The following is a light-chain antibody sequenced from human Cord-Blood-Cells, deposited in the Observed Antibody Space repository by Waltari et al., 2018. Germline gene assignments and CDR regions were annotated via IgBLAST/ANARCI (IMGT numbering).Light chain of an antibody. CDR2: AAS. Sequence: DIQMTQSPSSLSASVGDRVTITCRASQSISSYLNWYQQKPGKAPKLLIYAASSLQSVVPSRFSGSGSVTDFTLTISSLQPEDFATYYCQQSYSTPQSFGQGTRLEIK. CDR3: QQSYSTPQS. J-gene: IGKJ5*01. V-gene: IGKV1-39*01. CDR1: QSISSY.